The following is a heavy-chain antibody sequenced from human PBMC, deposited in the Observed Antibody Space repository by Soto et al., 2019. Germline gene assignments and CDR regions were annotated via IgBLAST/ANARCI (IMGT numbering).Heavy chain of an antibody. CDR2: MNPSTGNS. CDR3: ARRAETNGWNGFGADKYYFDF. J-gene: IGHJ4*02. Sequence: QVRLVQSGAEVRKPGASVKVSCEASGDTFTSYDIYWVRQATGQGLEWMGWMNPSTGNSGYAQKFQGRVTMTSDTCISTAHLELSSLRSEDTAVYYCARRAETNGWNGFGADKYYFDFWGQGTLVTVSS. V-gene: IGHV1-8*01. CDR1: GDTFTSYD. D-gene: IGHD1-1*01.